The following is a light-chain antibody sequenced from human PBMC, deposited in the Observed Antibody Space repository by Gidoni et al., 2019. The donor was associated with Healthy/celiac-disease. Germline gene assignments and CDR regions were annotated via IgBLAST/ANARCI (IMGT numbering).Light chain of an antibody. Sequence: DIQMTKSPSSLSASVGDRVTITCRASQSIRSNLNWYQQKPGKAPNLLIYAATSLRGGVSSRCSGSGSGTDFTLTISSLQPEDFATYYCQQSHSTPQITFGPGTKVDIK. CDR1: QSIRSN. CDR3: QQSHSTPQIT. J-gene: IGKJ3*01. CDR2: AAT. V-gene: IGKV1-39*01.